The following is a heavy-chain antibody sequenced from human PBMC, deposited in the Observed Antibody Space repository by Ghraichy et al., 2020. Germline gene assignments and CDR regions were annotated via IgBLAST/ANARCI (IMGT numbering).Heavy chain of an antibody. V-gene: IGHV3-21*06. CDR3: ARDRGGSYDRTNYGMDV. J-gene: IGHJ6*02. D-gene: IGHD1-26*01. CDR2: ISSSSSYI. CDR1: GFTFSSYS. Sequence: GGSQRLSCAASGFTFSSYSMNWVRQAPGKGLEWVSSISSSSSYIYYADSVKGRFTISRDNAKNSLYLQMNSLRAEDTAVYSCARDRGGSYDRTNYGMDVWGQGTTVTVSS.